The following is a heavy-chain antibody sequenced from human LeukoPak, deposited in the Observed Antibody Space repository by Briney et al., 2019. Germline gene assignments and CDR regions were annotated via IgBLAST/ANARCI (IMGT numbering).Heavy chain of an antibody. Sequence: SETLSLTVSGGSISSSSSSYHWGWIRRPPGKGLEWIGSISYSGSTYYNPSLKSRVTISVDTSKNQFSLNLSSVTAADTAVYFCASDDYWGQGTLVTVSS. J-gene: IGHJ4*02. CDR1: GGSISSSSSSYH. V-gene: IGHV4-39*01. CDR2: ISYSGST. CDR3: ASDDY.